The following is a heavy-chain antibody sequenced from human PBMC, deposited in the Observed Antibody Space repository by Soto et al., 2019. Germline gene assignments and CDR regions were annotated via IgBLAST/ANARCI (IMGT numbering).Heavy chain of an antibody. CDR2: ISGNGGTT. CDR3: AHMTGFDY. V-gene: IGHV3-23*01. CDR1: GFTFSSTA. Sequence: EVQLLQSGGALVQPGGSLRLPCAASGFTFSSTAMSWVRQAPGKGLEWVSTISGNGGTTYYADSVRGRLTISRDNSKNTVYLQMNSLTGEDTAVYYCAHMTGFDYWGQGTLVTVSS. J-gene: IGHJ4*02. D-gene: IGHD3-9*01.